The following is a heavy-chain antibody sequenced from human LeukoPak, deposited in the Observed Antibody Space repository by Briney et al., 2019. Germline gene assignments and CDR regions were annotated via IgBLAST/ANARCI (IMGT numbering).Heavy chain of an antibody. CDR3: ARDGATYYYGSGSYTHYYMDV. V-gene: IGHV3-48*03. D-gene: IGHD3-10*01. Sequence: HPGXSLRLSCAASGFTFSSYEMNRVRQAPGKGLEWVSYISSSGSTIYYADSVKGRFTISRENAKNSMYLQMNSLRAEDTAVYYCARDGATYYYGSGSYTHYYMDVWGKGTTVTVSS. CDR2: ISSSGSTI. CDR1: GFTFSSYE. J-gene: IGHJ6*03.